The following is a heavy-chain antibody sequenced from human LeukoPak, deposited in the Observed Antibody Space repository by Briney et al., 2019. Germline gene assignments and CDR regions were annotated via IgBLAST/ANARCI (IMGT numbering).Heavy chain of an antibody. J-gene: IGHJ5*02. D-gene: IGHD6-13*01. CDR3: ATRAAAAGRNNWFDP. CDR2: IYPGDSDT. Sequence: GESLKISCKASGYSFTSYWIGWVRQMPGKGLEWMGIIYPGDSDTRYSPSFQGQVTISADKSISTAYLQWSSLKASDTAMYYCATRAAAAGRNNWFDPWGQGTLVTVSS. CDR1: GYSFTSYW. V-gene: IGHV5-51*01.